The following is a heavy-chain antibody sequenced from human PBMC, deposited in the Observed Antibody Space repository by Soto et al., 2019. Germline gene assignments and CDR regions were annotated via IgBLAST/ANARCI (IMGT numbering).Heavy chain of an antibody. CDR3: AKVEGDSYGYLDAFDI. CDR1: GFTFSSYA. Sequence: GGSLRLSCAASGFTFSSYAMSWVRQAPGKGLEWVSAISGSGGSTYYADSVKGRFTISRDNSKNTLYLQMNSLRAEDTAVYYCAKVEGDSYGYLDAFDIWGQGTMVTVSS. J-gene: IGHJ3*02. D-gene: IGHD5-18*01. V-gene: IGHV3-23*01. CDR2: ISGSGGST.